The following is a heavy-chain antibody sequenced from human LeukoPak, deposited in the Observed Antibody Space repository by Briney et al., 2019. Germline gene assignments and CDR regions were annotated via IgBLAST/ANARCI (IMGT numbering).Heavy chain of an antibody. CDR3: AREGIVDTAMVAKAYWYFDV. J-gene: IGHJ2*01. CDR1: GYSISSGYY. CDR2: IYHSGNT. D-gene: IGHD5-18*01. V-gene: IGHV4-38-2*02. Sequence: PSETLSLTCTVSGYSISSGYYWAWIRQPPGKGLEWIGRIYHSGNTYYNPSLKSRVTISVDTSKNQFSLKLSSVTAADTAVYYCAREGIVDTAMVAKAYWYFDVWGRGTLVTVSS.